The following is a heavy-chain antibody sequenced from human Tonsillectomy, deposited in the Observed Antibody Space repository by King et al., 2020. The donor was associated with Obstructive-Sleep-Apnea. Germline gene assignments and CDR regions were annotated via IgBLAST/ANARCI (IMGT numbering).Heavy chain of an antibody. D-gene: IGHD3-22*01. CDR2: IRSRASGGTT. CDR1: GFTFGYYA. CDR3: TRDLVDYYDSSGYSIFDY. V-gene: IGHV3-49*03. Sequence: QLVQSGGGLVQPGRSLRLSCTASGFTFGYYAMSWFRQDPGKGLEWGWFIRSRASGGTTEYAAFLKGRFTISRDDSKSIAYLQMNSLKTEDTAVYYCTRDLVDYYDSSGYSIFDYWGQGTLVTVSS. J-gene: IGHJ4*02.